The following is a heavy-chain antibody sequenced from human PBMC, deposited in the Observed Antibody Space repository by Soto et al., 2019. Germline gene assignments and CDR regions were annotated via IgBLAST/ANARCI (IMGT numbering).Heavy chain of an antibody. D-gene: IGHD6-6*01. J-gene: IGHJ4*02. CDR3: AKPPKVSGSSQTRPDF. CDR2: ISQSGNT. CDR1: SGSFSGYY. Sequence: SETLSLTCSIYSGSFSGYYWSWIRQPPGKGLEWIGEISQSGNTNYSPSLKSRVSISIDTSKKQFSLNLASVSAADTAVYYCAKPPKVSGSSQTRPDFWGQGTLVTVSS. V-gene: IGHV4-34*01.